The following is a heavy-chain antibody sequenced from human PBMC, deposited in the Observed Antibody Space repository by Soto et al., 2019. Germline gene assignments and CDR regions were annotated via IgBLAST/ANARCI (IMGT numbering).Heavy chain of an antibody. CDR2: ISSSSSTI. D-gene: IGHD5-18*01. J-gene: IGHJ4*02. V-gene: IGHV3-48*01. CDR3: ARDSGYSYGPLDY. CDR1: GFSFSSVW. Sequence: PGGSLRLSCVVSGFSFSSVWMTWVRQAPGKGLEWVSYISSSSSTIYYADSVKGRFTISRDNAKNSLYLQMNSLRAEDTAVYYCARDSGYSYGPLDYWGQGTLVTVSS.